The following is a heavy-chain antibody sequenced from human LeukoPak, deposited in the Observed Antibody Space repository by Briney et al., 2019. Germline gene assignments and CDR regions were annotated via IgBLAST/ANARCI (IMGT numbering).Heavy chain of an antibody. J-gene: IGHJ4*02. CDR1: GFTFSSYS. CDR3: AREYCSSTSCFNFDY. D-gene: IGHD2-2*01. V-gene: IGHV3-21*01. CDR2: ISSSSSYI. Sequence: GGSLRLSCAASGFTFSSYSMNWVRQAPGKGLEWVSSISSSSSYIYYTDSVKGRFTISRDNAKNSLFLQMNSLRAEDTAVYYCAREYCSSTSCFNFDYWGQGNLVTVSS.